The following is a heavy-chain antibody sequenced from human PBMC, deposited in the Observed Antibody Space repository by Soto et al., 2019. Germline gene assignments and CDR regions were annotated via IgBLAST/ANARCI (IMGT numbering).Heavy chain of an antibody. CDR1: GFTFDDYA. Sequence: EVQLVESGGGLEQPGRSLRLSCAASGFTFDDYAMHWVRQAPGKGLEWVSGISWDGNNIGYADSVKGRFTISRDNAKNSLYLQMTSLRDEDTALYYCARDIVGGEWLLSLQGGFDYWGQGTLVTVSS. V-gene: IGHV3-9*01. CDR3: ARDIVGGEWLLSLQGGFDY. D-gene: IGHD2-21*02. J-gene: IGHJ4*02. CDR2: ISWDGNNI.